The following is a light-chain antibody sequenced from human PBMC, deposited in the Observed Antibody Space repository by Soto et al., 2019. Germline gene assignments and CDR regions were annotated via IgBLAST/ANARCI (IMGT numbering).Light chain of an antibody. CDR2: DVS. Sequence: QSALTLPRSVSGSPGQSVTISCTGTNSDVGGYNYVSWYQQYLGKAPKLMIYDVSKRPSGVPDRFSGSKSGNTASLTISGLQAEDEADYYCCSYAGSYTWVFGGGTKLTVL. J-gene: IGLJ3*02. CDR3: CSYAGSYTWV. V-gene: IGLV2-11*01. CDR1: NSDVGGYNY.